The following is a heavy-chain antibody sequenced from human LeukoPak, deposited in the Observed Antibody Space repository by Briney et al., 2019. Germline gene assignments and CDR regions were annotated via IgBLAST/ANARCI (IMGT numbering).Heavy chain of an antibody. Sequence: PGGSLRLSCPASGFTVSSNYMSWVRQAPGKGLEWVSVLYSGGSTYYADSVKGRFTISRDNSKNTLYLQMNSLRAEDTAVYYCARDLEYSSSSGGQGTLVTLSS. J-gene: IGHJ4*02. CDR3: ARDLEYSSSS. D-gene: IGHD6-6*01. V-gene: IGHV3-53*01. CDR1: GFTVSSNY. CDR2: LYSGGST.